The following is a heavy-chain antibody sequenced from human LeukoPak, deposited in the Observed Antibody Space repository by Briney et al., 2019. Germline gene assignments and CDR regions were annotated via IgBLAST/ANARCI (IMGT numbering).Heavy chain of an antibody. Sequence: VASVKVSCKAPGYTFTGYYMHWVRQAPGQGPEWMGWINPNSGGTSYAQKFQGRVTMTRDTSISTAYMELSRLRSDDTAVYYCARGGYYGSGNDFRFDPWGQGTLVTVSS. D-gene: IGHD3-10*01. CDR1: GYTFTGYY. CDR3: ARGGYYGSGNDFRFDP. CDR2: INPNSGGT. V-gene: IGHV1-2*02. J-gene: IGHJ5*02.